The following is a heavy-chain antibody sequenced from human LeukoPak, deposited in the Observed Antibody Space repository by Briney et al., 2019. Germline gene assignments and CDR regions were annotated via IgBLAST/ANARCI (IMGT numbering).Heavy chain of an antibody. D-gene: IGHD2-21*01. Sequence: GGSLRLSCAASGFSFSSHWVHWVRQAPGKGLVWVSRISDDGSYTSNVDSVKGRFTISRDNVNNMLYLHMNSLRAEDTAVYYCASFGISWRSSYWGQGTLVTVSP. V-gene: IGHV3-74*01. CDR1: GFSFSSHW. CDR2: ISDDGSYT. CDR3: ASFGISWRSSY. J-gene: IGHJ4*02.